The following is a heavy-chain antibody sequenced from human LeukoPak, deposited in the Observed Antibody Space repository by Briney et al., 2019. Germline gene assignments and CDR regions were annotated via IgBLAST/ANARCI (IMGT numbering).Heavy chain of an antibody. Sequence: SVKVSCKASGGTFSSYAISWVRQAPRPGREGMGRIIPILGIANYEKKYQGRVTITADKSTSTAYMELSSLRSEDTAVYYCARAVAGHYYYYGMDVWGQGTTVTVSS. CDR2: IIPILGIA. V-gene: IGHV1-69*04. CDR1: GGTFSSYA. CDR3: ARAVAGHYYYYGMDV. D-gene: IGHD6-19*01. J-gene: IGHJ6*02.